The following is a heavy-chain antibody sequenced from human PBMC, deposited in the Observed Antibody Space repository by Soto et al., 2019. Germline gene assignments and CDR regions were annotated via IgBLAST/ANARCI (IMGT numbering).Heavy chain of an antibody. CDR3: AKDTTPSEYDFWSGYGALFDY. Sequence: PGGSLRLSCAASGFTFSSYAMSWVRQAPGKGLEWVSAISGSGGSTYYADSVKGRFTISRDNSKNTLYLQMNSLRAEDTAVYYCAKDTTPSEYDFWSGYGALFDYWGQGTLVTVSS. V-gene: IGHV3-23*01. CDR1: GFTFSSYA. D-gene: IGHD3-3*01. CDR2: ISGSGGST. J-gene: IGHJ4*02.